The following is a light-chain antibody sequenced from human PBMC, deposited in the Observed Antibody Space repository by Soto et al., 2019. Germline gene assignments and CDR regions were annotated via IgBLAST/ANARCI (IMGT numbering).Light chain of an antibody. V-gene: IGLV2-14*01. Sequence: QSVLTQPASVSGSPGQSITISCTGTSSDVGAYNYVSWYQQHPGKAPKLMIYEVTNRPSGVSDRFSGSKSGNTASLTISGLQAEDEADYSCSSSTTSSSLVFGGGTKLTVL. CDR1: SSDVGAYNY. CDR3: SSSTTSSSLV. J-gene: IGLJ3*02. CDR2: EVT.